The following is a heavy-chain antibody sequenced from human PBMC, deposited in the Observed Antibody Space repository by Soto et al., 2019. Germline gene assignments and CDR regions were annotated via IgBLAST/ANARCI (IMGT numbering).Heavy chain of an antibody. Sequence: SETLSLTCTVSGGSISSYYWSWIRQPPGKGLEWIGYIYHSGSTYYNPSLKSRVTISVDRSKNQFSLKLSSVTAADTAVYYCARARKSYYGSGRNYYYGMDVWGQGTTVTVSS. J-gene: IGHJ6*02. D-gene: IGHD3-10*01. CDR3: ARARKSYYGSGRNYYYGMDV. CDR1: GGSISSYY. CDR2: IYHSGST. V-gene: IGHV4-59*12.